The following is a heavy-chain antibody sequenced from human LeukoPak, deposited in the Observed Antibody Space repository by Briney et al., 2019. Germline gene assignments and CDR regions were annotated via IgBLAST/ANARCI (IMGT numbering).Heavy chain of an antibody. CDR1: GGSISSYY. V-gene: IGHV4-59*08. Sequence: KPSETLSLTCTVSGGSISSYYWSWIRQPPGKGLEWIGYIYYSGSTNYNPSLKSRVTISVDTSKNQFSLKLSSVTAADTAVYYCARHSDPYYYDSSGYYFDGYYFDYWGQGTLVTVSS. J-gene: IGHJ4*02. CDR3: ARHSDPYYYDSSGYYFDGYYFDY. CDR2: IYYSGST. D-gene: IGHD3-22*01.